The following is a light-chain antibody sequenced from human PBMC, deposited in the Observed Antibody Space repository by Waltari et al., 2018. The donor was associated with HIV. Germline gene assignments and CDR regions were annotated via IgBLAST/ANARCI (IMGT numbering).Light chain of an antibody. J-gene: IGKJ1*01. CDR3: QQYNNWPRT. V-gene: IGKV3-15*01. CDR2: GAS. CDR1: QNVITN. Sequence: EIVLTQSPATLSVSHGERVTLSCRASQNVITNLAWYQQKPGQAPRLLIYGASTRATGVPPRFSGGGSGTEFTLTICSLQSEDFAFYYCQQYNNWPRTFGQGAKVEVK.